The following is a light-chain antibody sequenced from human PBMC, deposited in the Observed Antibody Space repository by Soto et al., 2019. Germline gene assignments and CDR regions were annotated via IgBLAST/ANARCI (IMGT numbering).Light chain of an antibody. CDR2: GAS. V-gene: IGKV3-20*01. Sequence: IVLTQSPCTLSLSPGERATLSCRASQSVSSNLAWYQQKPGQAPRLLIYGASSRPTGIPDRLSGSGSGTDFTLTISRLEPEDSSVYYCQQYGSSSTFGQGTRLEI. J-gene: IGKJ5*01. CDR1: QSVSSN. CDR3: QQYGSSST.